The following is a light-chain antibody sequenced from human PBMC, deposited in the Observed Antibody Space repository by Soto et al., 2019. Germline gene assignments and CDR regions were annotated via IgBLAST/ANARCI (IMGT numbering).Light chain of an antibody. CDR1: QSVRSNY. Sequence: EIVLTQSPGTLTLSPGERATLSCRASQSVRSNYLAWYQQGPGQAPRLLIFAASSRATGIPDRFSGSGSGTDFTLTISRLEPEDFAVYSCQQYSSSPWTFGQVTKV. V-gene: IGKV3-20*01. CDR3: QQYSSSPWT. CDR2: AAS. J-gene: IGKJ1*01.